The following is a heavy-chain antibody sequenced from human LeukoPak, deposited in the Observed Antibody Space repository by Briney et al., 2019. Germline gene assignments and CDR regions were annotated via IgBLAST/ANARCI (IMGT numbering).Heavy chain of an antibody. D-gene: IGHD5-18*01. CDR1: GYTFTSYY. J-gene: IGHJ4*02. CDR3: ARGGSSYGHFDY. CDR2: INPSGGGT. Sequence: ASVKVSCKASGYTFTSYYMHWVRQAPGQGLGWMGIINPSGGGTSYAQKFQGRVTMTRDTSTSTVYMELSSLRSEDTAVYYCARGGSSYGHFDYWGQGTLVTVSS. V-gene: IGHV1-46*01.